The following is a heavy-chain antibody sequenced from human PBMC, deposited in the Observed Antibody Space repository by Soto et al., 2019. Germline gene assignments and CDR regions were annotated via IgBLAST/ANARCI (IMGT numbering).Heavy chain of an antibody. CDR2: MNPDSGNT. D-gene: IGHD3-3*01. Sequence: ASVKVSCKASGYTFTSYDINWVRQATGQGLEWMGWMNPDSGNTGYAQKFQGRVTMTMDTSTTTVYMELRSLRPDDTAVYLCAREGILGLFDAYDLWGQGTMVTVSS. CDR1: GYTFTSYD. J-gene: IGHJ3*01. CDR3: AREGILGLFDAYDL. V-gene: IGHV1-8*01.